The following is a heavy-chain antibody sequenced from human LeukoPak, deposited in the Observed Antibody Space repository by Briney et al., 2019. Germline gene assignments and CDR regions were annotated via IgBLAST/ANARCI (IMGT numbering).Heavy chain of an antibody. D-gene: IGHD3-3*01. Sequence: PSETLSLTCTVSGGSISSGSYYWSWIRQPAGKGLEWIGRIYTSGSTNYNPSLKSRVTISVDTSKNQFSLKLSSVTAADTAVYYCARHRLYWSYYYYGMDVWGQGTTVTVSS. J-gene: IGHJ6*02. CDR1: GGSISSGSYY. V-gene: IGHV4-61*02. CDR3: ARHRLYWSYYYYGMDV. CDR2: IYTSGST.